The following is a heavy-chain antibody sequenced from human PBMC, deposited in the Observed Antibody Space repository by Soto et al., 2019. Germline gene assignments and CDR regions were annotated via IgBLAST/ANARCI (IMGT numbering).Heavy chain of an antibody. CDR1: GYTFTSYD. CDR2: MNPNSGNT. V-gene: IGHV1-8*01. J-gene: IGHJ5*02. CDR3: ARLKQDYAVA. D-gene: IGHD3-16*01. Sequence: QVQLVQSGAEVKKPGASVKVSCKASGYTFTSYDINWVRQATGQGLEWMGWMNPNSGNTAYAQKFQGRVTMTGDTSISKDYMELRGLRSEDTAVHYCARLKQDYAVAWGQGTLVTVSS.